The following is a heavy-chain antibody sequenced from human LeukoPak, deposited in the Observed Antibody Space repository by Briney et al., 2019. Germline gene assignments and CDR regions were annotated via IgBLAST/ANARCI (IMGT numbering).Heavy chain of an antibody. CDR1: GGSISSISYY. Sequence: SETLSLTCTVAGGSISSISYYWGWILQPPGNGLEWIGSIYYSGITYYNPSLKSRVTISVDTSKNQFSLKLSSVTAADTAVYYCARRRRDGYNFDYWGQGTLVTVSS. V-gene: IGHV4-39*01. CDR3: ARRRRDGYNFDY. CDR2: IYYSGIT. D-gene: IGHD5-24*01. J-gene: IGHJ4*02.